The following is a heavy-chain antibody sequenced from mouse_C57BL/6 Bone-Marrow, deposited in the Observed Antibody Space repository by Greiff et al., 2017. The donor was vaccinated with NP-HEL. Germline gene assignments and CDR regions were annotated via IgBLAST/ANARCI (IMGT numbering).Heavy chain of an antibody. D-gene: IGHD2-4*01. V-gene: IGHV7-3*01. Sequence: EVKLMESGGGLVQPGGSLSLSCAASGFTFTDYYMSWVRQPPGKALEWLAFIRNKANGYTTEYSASVKGRFTISRDNSQSILYLQMNALRAEDSATYYCARSIYYDYADDPFYAMGYWGQGTSVTVSS. J-gene: IGHJ4*01. CDR1: GFTFTDYY. CDR3: ARSIYYDYADDPFYAMGY. CDR2: IRNKANGYTT.